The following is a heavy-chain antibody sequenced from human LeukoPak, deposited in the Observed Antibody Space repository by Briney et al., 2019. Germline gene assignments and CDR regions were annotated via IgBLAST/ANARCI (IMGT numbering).Heavy chain of an antibody. J-gene: IGHJ4*02. Sequence: SETLSLTCTVSGGSVSSSNYYWSWIRQPPGKGLEWVGFFSYNVHSDYNPSLKSRVTISVDTSKNQFSLRLSSVTAADTAIYYCARASVAGTGPDYWGQGTLVTVSS. D-gene: IGHD6-13*01. V-gene: IGHV4-61*01. CDR3: ARASVAGTGPDY. CDR2: FSYNVHS. CDR1: GGSVSSSNYY.